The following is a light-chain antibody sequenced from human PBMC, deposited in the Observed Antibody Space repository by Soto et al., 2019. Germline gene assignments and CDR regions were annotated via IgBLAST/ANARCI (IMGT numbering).Light chain of an antibody. Sequence: DIQMTQSPPSLSASVGDSVTITCRASQGIGNSLAWYQQKPGKVPMLLIYGASTLQSGVPSRFSGSGSGTDFTLTISSLRPEDVATYYCQKYYLAPRTFGPGTRVEIK. CDR1: QGIGNS. CDR2: GAS. V-gene: IGKV1-27*01. CDR3: QKYYLAPRT. J-gene: IGKJ1*01.